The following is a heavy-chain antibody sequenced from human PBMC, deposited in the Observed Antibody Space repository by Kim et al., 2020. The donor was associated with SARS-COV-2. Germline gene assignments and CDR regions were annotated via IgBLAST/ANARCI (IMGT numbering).Heavy chain of an antibody. CDR3: ARSEASSPHDH. V-gene: IGHV1-2*02. Sequence: ASVKVSCKASGYTFTAYFIHWVRQAPEQGLEWMGWLNPKSGDTTYAQKFEGRVTMNSDTSITTAYMEVSGLRYDDTAVYYCARSEASSPHDHWGQGTLVT. J-gene: IGHJ5*02. CDR2: LNPKSGDT. CDR1: GYTFTAYF.